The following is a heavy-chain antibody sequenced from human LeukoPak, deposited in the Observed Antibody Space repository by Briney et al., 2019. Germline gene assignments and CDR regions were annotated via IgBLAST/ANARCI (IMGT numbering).Heavy chain of an antibody. D-gene: IGHD1-26*01. CDR2: IYYSGST. Sequence: SETLSLTCSVSGASFSSYYWNWIRQPPGKGLEWIGYIYYSGSTYYNPSLKSRVTISKDTSANQFSLTLTSVTAADTAVYYCVGDRYLGTWRAFDVWGQGTMVTVSS. J-gene: IGHJ3*01. V-gene: IGHV4-59*06. CDR3: VGDRYLGTWRAFDV. CDR1: GASFSSYY.